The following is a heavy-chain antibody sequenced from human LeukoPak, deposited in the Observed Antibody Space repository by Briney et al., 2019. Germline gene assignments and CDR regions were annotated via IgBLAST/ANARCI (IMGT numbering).Heavy chain of an antibody. CDR3: ARGFIAMIVGSPFDY. CDR2: INPSGGST. D-gene: IGHD3-22*01. J-gene: IGHJ4*02. V-gene: IGHV1-46*01. Sequence: ASVKVSCKASGYTFTSYYMHWVRQAPGQGLEWMGIINPSGGSTSYAQKFQGRVTMTRDTSTSTVHMELSSLRSEDTAVYYCARGFIAMIVGSPFDYWGQGTLVTVSS. CDR1: GYTFTSYY.